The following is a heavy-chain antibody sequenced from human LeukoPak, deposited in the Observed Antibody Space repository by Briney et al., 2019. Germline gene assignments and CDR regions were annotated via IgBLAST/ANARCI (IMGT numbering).Heavy chain of an antibody. V-gene: IGHV1-46*01. CDR1: GYTFTSYY. J-gene: IGHJ5*02. D-gene: IGHD3-10*01. CDR2: INPSGGST. CDR3: ARGRITMVRGVIISPGWFDP. Sequence: ASVKVSCKASGYTFTSYYMHWVRQAPGQGLEWMGIINPSGGSTSYAQKFQGRVTITADESTSTAYMELSSLRSEDTAVYYCARGRITMVRGVIISPGWFDPWGQGTLVTVSS.